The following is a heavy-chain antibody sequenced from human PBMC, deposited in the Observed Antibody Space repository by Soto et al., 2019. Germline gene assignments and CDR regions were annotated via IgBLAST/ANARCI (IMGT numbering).Heavy chain of an antibody. V-gene: IGHV4-34*01. CDR3: ARFHFDRSSWTNPRYFDY. CDR2: INQSGFT. J-gene: IGHJ4*02. CDR1: GGSFSGYY. Sequence: QVQLQQWGAGLLKPAETLSLTCAVYGGSFSGYYWTWIRQPPGKGLEWIGEINQSGFTNYNPSLESRVTMSVDTSKNQFSLRLSSVTAADTAVYYCARFHFDRSSWTNPRYFDYWGQGTLVTVSS. D-gene: IGHD6-13*01.